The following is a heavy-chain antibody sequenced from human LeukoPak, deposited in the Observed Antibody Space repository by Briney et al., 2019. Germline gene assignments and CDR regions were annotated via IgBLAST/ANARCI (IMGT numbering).Heavy chain of an antibody. Sequence: PGWSLRLSCAASGFTFSSYAMSWVRQAPGKGLEWVSAVSGSGGSTYYADSVKGHFTISRDNSKNTLYLQMNSLRAEDTALYYCARRIWFGELSPLDYWGQGTLVTVSS. CDR1: GFTFSSYA. CDR3: ARRIWFGELSPLDY. V-gene: IGHV3-23*01. CDR2: VSGSGGST. D-gene: IGHD3-10*01. J-gene: IGHJ4*02.